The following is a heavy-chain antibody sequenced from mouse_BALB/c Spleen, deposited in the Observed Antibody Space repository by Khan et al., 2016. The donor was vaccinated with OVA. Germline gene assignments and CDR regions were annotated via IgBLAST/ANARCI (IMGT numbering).Heavy chain of an antibody. CDR3: ARGDGYYVYFDY. CDR2: IYPGSDNA. J-gene: IGHJ2*01. D-gene: IGHD2-3*01. V-gene: IGHV1-77*01. CDR1: GYTFTYYV. Sequence: QVQLKESGPELVKPGASVKMSCKASGYTFTYYVITWVKQRTGQGLEWIGEIYPGSDNAYYNERFKGKATLTADKSSNTTHMQLSSLTSEDSAVYFCARGDGYYVYFDYWGQGTTLKVSS.